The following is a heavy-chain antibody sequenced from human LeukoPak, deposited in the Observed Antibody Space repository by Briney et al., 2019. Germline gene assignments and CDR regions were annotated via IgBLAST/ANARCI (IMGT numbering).Heavy chain of an antibody. D-gene: IGHD2-15*01. CDR1: GFTFSDYY. J-gene: IGHJ3*02. CDR2: ISKDGNTR. CDR3: ARVQNLKKWDIVVVVAAPGDAFDI. V-gene: IGHV3-11*04. Sequence: GGSLRLSCAASGFTFSDYYMSWIRQAPGKGLEWVSYISKDGNTRNYADSVKGRFTISRDYAKNSLYLQMNSLRAEDTAVYYCARVQNLKKWDIVVVVAAPGDAFDIWGQGTMVTVSS.